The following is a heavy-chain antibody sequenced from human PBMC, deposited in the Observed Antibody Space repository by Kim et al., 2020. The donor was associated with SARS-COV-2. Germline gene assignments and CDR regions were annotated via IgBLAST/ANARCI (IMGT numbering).Heavy chain of an antibody. CDR3: AREYGSSSAVDV. D-gene: IGHD6-6*01. J-gene: IGHJ6*02. Sequence: ASVKVSCKASGYTFTSHFIHWVRQAPGQGLEWVGIINPSDGSTTYAQEFQGRVTMTSDTSTSTVFMDLSSLTSEDTALYYCAREYGSSSAVDVWGQGTMVTVSS. CDR2: INPSDGST. CDR1: GYTFTSHF. V-gene: IGHV1-46*01.